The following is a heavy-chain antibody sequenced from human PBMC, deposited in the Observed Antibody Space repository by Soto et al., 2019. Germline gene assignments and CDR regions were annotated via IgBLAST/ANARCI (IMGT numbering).Heavy chain of an antibody. D-gene: IGHD6-19*01. V-gene: IGHV3-23*01. Sequence: EVQLLESGGVLVQPGGSLRLSCAASGFTFSSYAMNWVRQAPGKGLEWVSGISGSATRTYYADSVKGRFTISRDKAKNTLYLQMNSLRAEDTAVYYCAKDRTIAVAGTWAFDIWGRGTMVTVSS. CDR2: ISGSATRT. J-gene: IGHJ3*02. CDR3: AKDRTIAVAGTWAFDI. CDR1: GFTFSSYA.